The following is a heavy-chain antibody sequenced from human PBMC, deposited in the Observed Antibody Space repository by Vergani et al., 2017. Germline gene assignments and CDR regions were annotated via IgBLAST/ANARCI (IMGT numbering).Heavy chain of an antibody. CDR3: ARGGDIEVVPAAGGYYMDV. CDR2: ISYDGSNK. J-gene: IGHJ6*03. CDR1: GFTFSSYA. V-gene: IGHV3-30-3*01. Sequence: QVQLVESGGGVVQPGRSLRLSCAASGFTFSSYAMHWVRQAPGKGLEWVAVISYDGSNKYYADSVKGRFTISRDNSKNTLYLQMNSLRAEDTAVYYCARGGDIEVVPAAGGYYMDVWGKGTTVTVSS. D-gene: IGHD2-2*01.